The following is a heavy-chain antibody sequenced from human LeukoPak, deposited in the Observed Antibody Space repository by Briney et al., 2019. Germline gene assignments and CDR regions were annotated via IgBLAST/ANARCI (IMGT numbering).Heavy chain of an antibody. D-gene: IGHD1-1*01. V-gene: IGHV3-21*01. Sequence: GGLRLSCAASGFTFSSYSMNWVRQAPGKGLEWVSFITRSSDHTYYADSVKGRFTISRDNAKNSLHLQMNSLRAEDTAVYYCARGVYANNYYFGCWGQGTLATVSS. J-gene: IGHJ4*02. CDR2: ITRSSDHT. CDR1: GFTFSSYS. CDR3: ARGVYANNYYFGC.